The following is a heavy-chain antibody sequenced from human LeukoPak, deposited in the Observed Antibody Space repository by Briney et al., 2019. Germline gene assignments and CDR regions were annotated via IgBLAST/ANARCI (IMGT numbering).Heavy chain of an antibody. D-gene: IGHD4-23*01. V-gene: IGHV3-23*01. J-gene: IGHJ4*02. CDR3: ARVETVVTPPSDY. Sequence: GGSLRLSCAASGFTFRSYVMSWVRQAPGKGLEWVSVISGSGGSTHYADSVKGRFTISRGNSKNTLYLQMNSLRAEDTAVYYCARVETVVTPPSDYWGQGTLVTVSS. CDR1: GFTFRSYV. CDR2: ISGSGGST.